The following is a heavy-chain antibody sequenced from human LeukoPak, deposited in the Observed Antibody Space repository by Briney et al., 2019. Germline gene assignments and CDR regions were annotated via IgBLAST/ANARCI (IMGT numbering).Heavy chain of an antibody. CDR1: GGSISSGTYS. Sequence: SETLSLTCAVSGGSISSGTYSWTWMRQPPGKGLEWIGYIYNSGSTFNNPSLNSRVTISVDTSKNQFSLKLTSVTAADTAVYYCARTTEGGYTYGYFYYYYMDVWGKGTTVTISS. V-gene: IGHV4-30-4*07. D-gene: IGHD5-18*01. CDR3: ARTTEGGYTYGYFYYYYMDV. J-gene: IGHJ6*03. CDR2: IYNSGST.